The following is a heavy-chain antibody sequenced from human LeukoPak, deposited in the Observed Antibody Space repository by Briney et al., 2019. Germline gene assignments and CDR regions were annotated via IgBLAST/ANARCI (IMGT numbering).Heavy chain of an antibody. D-gene: IGHD5-12*01. J-gene: IGHJ4*02. V-gene: IGHV3-23*01. CDR2: ISSSGGST. CDR1: GFTFSSYA. Sequence: HTGGPLRLSCAASGFTFSSYAMSWVRQAQGKGLKWVSAISSSGGSTYYADSVKGRFTISRDNSKNTLYLQMNSLRAEDTAVYYCAKDGGGYEPFDYWGQGTLVSVST. CDR3: AKDGGGYEPFDY.